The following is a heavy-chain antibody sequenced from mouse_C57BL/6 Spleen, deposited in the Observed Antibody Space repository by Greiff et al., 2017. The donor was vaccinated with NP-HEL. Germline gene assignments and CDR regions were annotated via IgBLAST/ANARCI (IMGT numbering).Heavy chain of an antibody. CDR1: GYTFTDYE. V-gene: IGHV1-15*01. Sequence: QVQLQQSGAELVRPGASVTLSCKASGYTFTDYEMHWVKQTPVHGLEWIGAIDPETGGTAYNQKFKGQAILTADKSSSTAYMELRSLTSEDSAVYYCTRYGASPDYWGKGTTLTVSS. J-gene: IGHJ2*01. CDR2: IDPETGGT. CDR3: TRYGASPDY. D-gene: IGHD6-1*01.